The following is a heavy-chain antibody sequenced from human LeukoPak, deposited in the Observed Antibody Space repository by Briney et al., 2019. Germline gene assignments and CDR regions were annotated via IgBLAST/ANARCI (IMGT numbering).Heavy chain of an antibody. V-gene: IGHV3-23*01. CDR2: ISGSGEST. CDR1: GFTFSSYA. Sequence: GGSLRLSWAAAGFTFSSYAMTWVRQATGRGLKWVSEISGSGESTYYGDSVKGRFTISRDNSKNTLYLQMNSLRAGDTAIYYCAREHWDFDYWGQGTLVTVSS. J-gene: IGHJ4*02. D-gene: IGHD7-27*01. CDR3: AREHWDFDY.